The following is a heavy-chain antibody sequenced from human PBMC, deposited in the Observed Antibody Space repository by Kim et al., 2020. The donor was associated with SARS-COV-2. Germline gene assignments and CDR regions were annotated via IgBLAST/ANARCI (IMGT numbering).Heavy chain of an antibody. D-gene: IGHD4-17*01. V-gene: IGHV3-11*04. CDR1: GFTFSDYY. Sequence: GGSLRLSCAASGFTFSDYYMSWIRQAPGKGLEWVSYISSSGGTLYYADSAKGRFTISRDNAKNSLYLQLNSLRAEDTAVYYCARASRMSTTVTTVDYWGQGTLVTVSS. J-gene: IGHJ4*02. CDR2: ISSSGGTL. CDR3: ARASRMSTTVTTVDY.